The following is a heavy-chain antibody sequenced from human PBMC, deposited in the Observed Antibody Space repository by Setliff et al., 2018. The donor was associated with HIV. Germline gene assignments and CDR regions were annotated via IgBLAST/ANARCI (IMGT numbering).Heavy chain of an antibody. D-gene: IGHD6-13*01. CDR2: ISSTSAYT. J-gene: IGHJ4*02. V-gene: IGHV3-21*01. CDR1: GFTFTNYS. CDR3: ARVRVAAVAPYFDF. Sequence: PGGSLRLSCSASGFTFTNYSMNWVRQPPGKGLEWVSSISSTSAYTYYADSVKGRFTISRDNANSSLYLQMGSLRAEDMAVYYCARVRVAAVAPYFDFWGQGALVTVSS.